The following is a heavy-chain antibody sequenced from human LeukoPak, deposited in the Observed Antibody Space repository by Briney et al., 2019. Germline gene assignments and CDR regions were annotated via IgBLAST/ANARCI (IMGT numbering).Heavy chain of an antibody. D-gene: IGHD3-16*01. J-gene: IGHJ4*02. V-gene: IGHV1-24*01. CDR1: GYTLTGLG. CDR3: ATVGGVAGAPFDY. Sequence: GASVKVSCKVSGYTLTGLGMHWVRQAPGKGLEWMGGFDPEGGETIYAQKFQGRVTMTEDTSTDTAYMELSSLRSEDTAVYYCATVGGVAGAPFDYWGQGTLVTVSS. CDR2: FDPEGGET.